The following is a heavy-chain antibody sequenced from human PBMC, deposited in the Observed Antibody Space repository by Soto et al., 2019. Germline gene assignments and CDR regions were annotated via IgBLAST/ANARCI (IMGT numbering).Heavy chain of an antibody. CDR2: MNPNSGNT. CDR3: PSEGVRGMDV. V-gene: IGHV1-8*01. Sequence: QVQLVQSGAEVKKPGASVKVSCKASGYTFTSYDINWVRQATGQGLEWMGWMNPNSGNTGYAQKFQGRVTMTRNTSISTGYMELSRLRSEATVVYSCPSEGVRGMDVWGQGTTVTVSS. D-gene: IGHD3-16*01. CDR1: GYTFTSYD. J-gene: IGHJ6*02.